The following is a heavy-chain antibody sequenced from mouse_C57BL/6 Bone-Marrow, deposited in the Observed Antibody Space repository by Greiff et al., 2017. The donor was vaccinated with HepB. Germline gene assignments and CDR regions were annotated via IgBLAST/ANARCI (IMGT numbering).Heavy chain of an antibody. D-gene: IGHD4-1*01. J-gene: IGHJ4*01. CDR3: ARRENWDDAMDY. CDR2: IDPSDSYT. CDR1: GYTFTSYW. Sequence: QVQLQQPGAELVMPGASVKLSCKASGYTFTSYWMHWVKQRPGQGLEWIGEIDPSDSYTNYNQKFKGKSTLTVDKSSSTAYMQLSSLTSEESAVYYCARRENWDDAMDYWGQGTSVTVSS. V-gene: IGHV1-69*01.